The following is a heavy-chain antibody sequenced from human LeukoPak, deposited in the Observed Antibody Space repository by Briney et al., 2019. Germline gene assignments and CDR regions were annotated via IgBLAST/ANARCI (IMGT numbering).Heavy chain of an antibody. Sequence: GGSLRLSCAASGFTFSSYAMAWVRQAPGKGLEWVSTISGSSTSTYYADSVKGRFTISRDNSKNMLYLQMNSLTVGDTAEYYCAKAKGSGLKWYFDYWGQGTLVTVSS. CDR1: GFTFSSYA. J-gene: IGHJ4*02. CDR3: AKAKGSGLKWYFDY. V-gene: IGHV3-23*01. CDR2: ISGSSTST. D-gene: IGHD6-19*01.